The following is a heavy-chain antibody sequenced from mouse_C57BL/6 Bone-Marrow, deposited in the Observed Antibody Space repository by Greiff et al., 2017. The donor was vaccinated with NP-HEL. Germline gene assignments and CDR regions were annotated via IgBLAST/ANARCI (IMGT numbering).Heavy chain of an antibody. J-gene: IGHJ3*01. D-gene: IGHD2-10*01. CDR2: ISSGGDYI. V-gene: IGHV5-9-1*02. Sequence: EVKLMESGEGLVKPGGSLKLSCAASGFTFSSYAMSWVRQTPEKRLEWVAYISSGGDYIYYADTVKGRFTIPRDNARNTLYLQMSSLKSEDTAMYYCTSQTRAYYAMDYWGQGTLVTVSA. CDR3: TSQTRAYYAMDY. CDR1: GFTFSSYA.